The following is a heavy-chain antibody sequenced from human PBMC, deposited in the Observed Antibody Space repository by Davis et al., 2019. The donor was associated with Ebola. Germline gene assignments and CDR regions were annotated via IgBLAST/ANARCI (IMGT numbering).Heavy chain of an antibody. CDR2: INPNFGGK. J-gene: IGHJ5*02. D-gene: IGHD5-18*01. CDR3: ARGHTYGRWDDWFDP. Sequence: AASVKVSCKASGYTFAAHYFHWVRQAPGQGLEWMGRINPNFGGKIYAQKFQDRVTMTIDTSINTAYMELDRLRSDDTAVYYCARGHTYGRWDDWFDPWGQGTLVTVSS. V-gene: IGHV1-2*06. CDR1: GYTFAAHY.